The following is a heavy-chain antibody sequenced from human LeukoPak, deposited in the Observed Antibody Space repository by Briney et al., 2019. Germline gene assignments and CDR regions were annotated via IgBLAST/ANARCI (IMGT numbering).Heavy chain of an antibody. CDR1: GFTFSSYE. CDR3: ARVEYGDYRAHAFDI. V-gene: IGHV3-48*03. CDR2: ISCSGSTI. Sequence: GGSLRLSCAASGFTFSSYEMNWVRQAPGKGLEWVSYISCSGSTIYYADSVKGRFTISRDNAKNSLYLQMNSLRADDTAVYYCARVEYGDYRAHAFDIWGQGTMVTVSS. D-gene: IGHD4-17*01. J-gene: IGHJ3*02.